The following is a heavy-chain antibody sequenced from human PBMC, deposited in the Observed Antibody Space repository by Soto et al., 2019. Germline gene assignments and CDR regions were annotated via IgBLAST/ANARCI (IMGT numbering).Heavy chain of an antibody. CDR2: IKQDGSEK. Sequence: GGSLRLSCAASGFTFKSYWMSWVRQAPGKGLEWVAYIKQDGSEKDYLDSVKGRFTISRDNAKNSLYLQMNSLRGEDTAVYYCARDNGWNYLIYWGQGTLVTVSS. CDR1: GFTFKSYW. D-gene: IGHD6-19*01. V-gene: IGHV3-7*01. CDR3: ARDNGWNYLIY. J-gene: IGHJ4*02.